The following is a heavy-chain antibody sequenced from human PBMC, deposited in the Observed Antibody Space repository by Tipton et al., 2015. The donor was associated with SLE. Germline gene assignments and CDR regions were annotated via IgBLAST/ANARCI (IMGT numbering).Heavy chain of an antibody. Sequence: TLSLTCTVSGGSISRSSDYWGWIRQPPGKGLEWIGSINYSGSTYYNPSLKSRVTISVDTSKNQFSLKLSSVTAADTAVYYCARGSYGGGAFDYWGQGTLVTVSS. V-gene: IGHV4-39*07. CDR3: ARGSYGGGAFDY. J-gene: IGHJ4*02. CDR2: INYSGST. D-gene: IGHD4-23*01. CDR1: GGSISRSSDY.